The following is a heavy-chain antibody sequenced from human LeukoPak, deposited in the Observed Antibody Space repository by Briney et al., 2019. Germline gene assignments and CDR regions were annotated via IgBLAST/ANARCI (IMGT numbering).Heavy chain of an antibody. CDR3: AREDPQTTVPEGMDV. Sequence: SETLSLTCTVSGGSISYYYWSWLRQSPGKGMEWIGYIYYSGTTNYNPSLKSRVTISVDTSKNQFSLQLRSVPAADTAVYYCAREDPQTTVPEGMDVWGQGTTVTVSS. D-gene: IGHD4-17*01. V-gene: IGHV4-59*01. CDR1: GGSISYYY. J-gene: IGHJ6*02. CDR2: IYYSGTT.